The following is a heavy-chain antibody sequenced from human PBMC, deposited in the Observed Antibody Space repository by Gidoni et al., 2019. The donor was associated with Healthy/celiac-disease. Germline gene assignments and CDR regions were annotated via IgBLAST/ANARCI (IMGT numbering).Heavy chain of an antibody. D-gene: IGHD3-10*01. CDR2: IWYDGSNK. J-gene: IGHJ6*02. CDR3: ARGPNYGSGTPYYYYGMDV. CDR1: GFTFSSYG. V-gene: IGHV3-33*01. Sequence: QVQLVESGGGVVQPGRSLRLSCAASGFTFSSYGLHWVRQAPGKGLEWVAVIWYDGSNKYYADSVKGRFTISRDNSKNTLYLQMNSLRAEDTAVYYCARGPNYGSGTPYYYYGMDVWGQGTTVTVSS.